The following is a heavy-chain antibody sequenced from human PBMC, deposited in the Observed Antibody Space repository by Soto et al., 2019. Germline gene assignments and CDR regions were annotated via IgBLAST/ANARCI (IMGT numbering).Heavy chain of an antibody. CDR1: GFSFSHYE. J-gene: IGHJ6*02. CDR2: ISGSDGTI. D-gene: IGHD1-1*01. Sequence: EVQLVESGGGLVQPGGSLRLSCEASGFSFSHYEMNWVRQAPGKGLEWVSYISGSDGTIYYSDSVKGRFTISRANAKHSLYLQMNSLRAEDTAVYYCTREATDREVPRGMDAWGQGTTVTVSS. CDR3: TREATDREVPRGMDA. V-gene: IGHV3-48*03.